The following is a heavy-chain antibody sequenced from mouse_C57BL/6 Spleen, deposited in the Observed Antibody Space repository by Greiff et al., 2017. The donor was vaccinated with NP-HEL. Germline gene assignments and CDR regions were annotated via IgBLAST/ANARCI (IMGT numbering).Heavy chain of an antibody. D-gene: IGHD2-2*01. Sequence: EVQLQQSVAELVRPGASVKLSCTASGFNIKNTYMHWVKQRPEQGLEWIGMIDPANGNTKYAPKFQGKATITADTSSNTAYLQLSSLTSEDTAIYYCARAGYDEGTDWYFDVWGTGTTVTVSS. CDR3: ARAGYDEGTDWYFDV. CDR2: IDPANGNT. CDR1: GFNIKNTY. J-gene: IGHJ1*03. V-gene: IGHV14-3*01.